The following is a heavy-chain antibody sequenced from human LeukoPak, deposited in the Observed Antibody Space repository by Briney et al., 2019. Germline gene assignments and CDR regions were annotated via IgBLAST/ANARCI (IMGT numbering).Heavy chain of an antibody. CDR2: IIPIFGTA. V-gene: IGHV1-69*05. CDR3: ARGDFWSGSFNY. Sequence: SVKVSCKASGGTFSSYAISWVRQAPGQGLEWMGRIIPIFGTANYAQKFQGRVTITTDESTSTAYMELSSLRSEDTAVYYCARGDFWSGSFNYWGQGTLVTVSS. CDR1: GGTFSSYA. J-gene: IGHJ4*02. D-gene: IGHD3-3*01.